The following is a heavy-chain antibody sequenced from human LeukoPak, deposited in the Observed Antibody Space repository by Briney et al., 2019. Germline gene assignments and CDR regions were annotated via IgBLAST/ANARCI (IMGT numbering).Heavy chain of an antibody. Sequence: PGGSLRLTCAASGFTFSNYAMSWVRQAPGKGLEWVSFITDGGSSTYYADSVKGRFAISRDSSKNTLSLQMNSLRVEDTGVYFCAKSSTSQRGYYGMDVWGRGTTVTVSS. CDR3: AKSSTSQRGYYGMDV. CDR1: GFTFSNYA. V-gene: IGHV3-23*03. D-gene: IGHD6-25*01. J-gene: IGHJ6*02. CDR2: ITDGGSST.